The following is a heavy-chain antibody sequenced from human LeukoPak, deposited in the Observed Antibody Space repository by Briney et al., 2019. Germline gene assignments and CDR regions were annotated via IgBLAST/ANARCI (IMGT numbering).Heavy chain of an antibody. J-gene: IGHJ4*02. CDR2: ISPSGDRT. CDR1: GFTFGSYG. V-gene: IGHV3-23*01. D-gene: IGHD3-22*01. CDR3: AIMHGYYDGSGYWVQ. Sequence: GGSLRLSCAASGFTFGSYGMSWVRQAPGKGLEWVSFISPSGDRTSNADSVEGRFTISRDNPRDTLYLQMNSLGDEDTAGYYCAIMHGYYDGSGYWVQWGQGTLVTVSS.